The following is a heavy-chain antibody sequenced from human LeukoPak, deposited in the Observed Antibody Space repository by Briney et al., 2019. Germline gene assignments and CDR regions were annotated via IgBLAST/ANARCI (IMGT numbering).Heavy chain of an antibody. J-gene: IGHJ3*02. CDR2: ISGSST. Sequence: GGSLRLSCAAPGFTFSSYEMNWVRQAPGKGLEWVSYISGSSTYYADSVRGRFTISRDNAKNSLYLQMNSLRAEDTAVYYCARCPRSSDAFDIWGQGTMVTVSS. CDR1: GFTFSSYE. V-gene: IGHV3-48*03. CDR3: ARCPRSSDAFDI.